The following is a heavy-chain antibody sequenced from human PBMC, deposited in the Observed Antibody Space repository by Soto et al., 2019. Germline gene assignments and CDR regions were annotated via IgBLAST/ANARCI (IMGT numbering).Heavy chain of an antibody. V-gene: IGHV1-18*01. CDR2: ISAYNGNT. Sequence: ASVKVSCKASGYTFTSYGISWVRQAPGQGLECMGWISAYNGNTNYAQKLQGRVTMTTDTSTSTAYMELRSLRSDDTAVYYCARDSKITMVRGTYYYYGMDVWGQGTTVTVSS. J-gene: IGHJ6*02. D-gene: IGHD3-10*01. CDR3: ARDSKITMVRGTYYYYGMDV. CDR1: GYTFTSYG.